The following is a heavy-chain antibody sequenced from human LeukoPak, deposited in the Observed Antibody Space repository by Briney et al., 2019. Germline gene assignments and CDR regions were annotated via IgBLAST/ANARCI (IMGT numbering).Heavy chain of an antibody. J-gene: IGHJ6*02. CDR2: IYYSGNA. CDR1: GGSVTSGSHY. CDR3: AGVQSQNYYAMDV. V-gene: IGHV4-61*01. Sequence: SETLSLTCTVSGGSVTSGSHYWSWVRQPPGRGLEWIGNIYYSGNANYNPSLKSRVTMSVDRSKNQLSLRLSSVTAADTAVYYCAGVQSQNYYAMDVWGPGTPVTVSS.